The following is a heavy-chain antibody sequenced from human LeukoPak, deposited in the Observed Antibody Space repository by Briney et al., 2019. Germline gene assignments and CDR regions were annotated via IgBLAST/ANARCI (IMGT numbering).Heavy chain of an antibody. CDR2: INPSGCST. D-gene: IGHD1-26*01. CDR1: GYTFASYY. J-gene: IGHJ4*02. CDR3: ARESGSYEAYFDY. Sequence: ASETVSCKASGYTFASYYMHWVRQAPGQGLEWMGIINPSGCSTSYAQRFQGRVTITADESTSTAYMELSSLRSEDTAVYYCARESGSYEAYFDYWGQGTLVTPSA. V-gene: IGHV1-46*01.